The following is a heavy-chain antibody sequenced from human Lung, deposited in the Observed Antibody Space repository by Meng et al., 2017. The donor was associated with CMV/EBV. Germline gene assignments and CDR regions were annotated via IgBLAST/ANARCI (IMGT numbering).Heavy chain of an antibody. J-gene: IGHJ6*01. D-gene: IGHD3-22*01. Sequence: GEXXKISCAASGFTLKTYTMNWVRQAPGKGLEWVSYISSSSNSIYYAASVKGRFTISRDNVKNSLYLQMNSLSAEDTAVYYCARGPNDSRGYPSPNYYYYGLDVWGQGNXVNVYS. CDR2: ISSSSNSI. CDR1: GFTLKTYT. V-gene: IGHV3-48*01. CDR3: ARGPNDSRGYPSPNYYYYGLDV.